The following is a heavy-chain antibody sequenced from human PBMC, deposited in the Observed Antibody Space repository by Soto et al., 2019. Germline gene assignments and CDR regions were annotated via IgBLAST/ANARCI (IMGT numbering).Heavy chain of an antibody. V-gene: IGHV1-18*04. D-gene: IGHD3-3*01. J-gene: IGHJ6*02. CDR1: GYTFTSYG. CDR2: ISAYNGNT. CDR3: ARDQWEWLLPYYYYYGMDV. Sequence: QVQLVQSGAEVKKPGASVKVSCKASGYTFTSYGISWVRQAPGQGLEWMGLISAYNGNTNYAQKLQGRVTMTTDTSTSTAYMELRSLRSDDTAVYYCARDQWEWLLPYYYYYGMDVWGQGTTVTVSS.